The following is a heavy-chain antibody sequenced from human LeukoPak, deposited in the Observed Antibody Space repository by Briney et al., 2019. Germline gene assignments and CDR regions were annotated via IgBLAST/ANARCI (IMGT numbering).Heavy chain of an antibody. Sequence: SVKVSCKASGGTFSSYAISWVRQAPGQGLEWMGGIIPIFGTANYAQKFQGRVTITADESTSTAYMELSSLRSEDTAVYYCASHYYDSSGSNSRAFDVWGQGTMVTVSS. CDR3: ASHYYDSSGSNSRAFDV. CDR1: GGTFSSYA. V-gene: IGHV1-69*13. D-gene: IGHD3-22*01. CDR2: IIPIFGTA. J-gene: IGHJ3*01.